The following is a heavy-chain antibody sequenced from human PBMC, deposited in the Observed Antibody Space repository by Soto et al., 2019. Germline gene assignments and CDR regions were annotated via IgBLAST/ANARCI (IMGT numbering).Heavy chain of an antibody. D-gene: IGHD3-3*01. J-gene: IGHJ4*02. CDR2: TDYYGSNG. CDR1: GFTCGDYW. V-gene: IGHV3-7*01. CDR3: ARGGVPFSECEY. Sequence: EVQLVESGGGLVQPGGSLRLSCVASGFTCGDYWMSWVRQAPGKGLEWLAKTDYYGSNGYYAGSVKGRFTNSRDNAKTLLFLEMNSLRVEDTAVYYCARGGVPFSECEYWGQGTLVTVSS.